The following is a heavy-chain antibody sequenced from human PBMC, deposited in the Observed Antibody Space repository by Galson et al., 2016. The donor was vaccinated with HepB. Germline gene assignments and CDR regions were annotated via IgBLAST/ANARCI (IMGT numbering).Heavy chain of an antibody. CDR1: GYSFTSFA. D-gene: IGHD6-19*01. V-gene: IGHV1-18*01. CDR2: ISGYNGNT. J-gene: IGHJ1*01. CDR3: ARGSKTAGVD. Sequence: SVKVSCKASGYSFTSFAITWVRQAPGQGLEWMGWISGYNGNTNYEQNLQGRVTMTIETSNNTVHMELRSLTSDDTAVYFCARGSKTAGVDWGQGTLVTVSS.